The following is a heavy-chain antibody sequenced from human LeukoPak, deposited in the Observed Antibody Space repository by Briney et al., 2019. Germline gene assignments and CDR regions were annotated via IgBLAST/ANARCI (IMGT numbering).Heavy chain of an antibody. CDR1: GFRFSSYW. CDR2: INQDGSEK. CDR3: ARDGHPFDL. Sequence: GGSLRLSCAASGFRFSSYWMSWVRQAPGKGLEWVANINQDGSEKYYVDSVRGRFTISRDNAKNSLYLQMNSLRAEDTAVYYCARDGHPFDLWGQGTLVTVAS. J-gene: IGHJ4*02. V-gene: IGHV3-7*01.